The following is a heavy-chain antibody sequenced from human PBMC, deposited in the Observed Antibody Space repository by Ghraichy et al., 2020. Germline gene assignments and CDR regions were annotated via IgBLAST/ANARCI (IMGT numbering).Heavy chain of an antibody. CDR1: GFTFSTYW. V-gene: IGHV3-74*01. J-gene: IGHJ4*02. D-gene: IGHD4-17*01. CDR2: LTADGSST. CDR3: ASSPVTTYGTALDY. Sequence: GSLNISCAASGFTFSTYWMHWVRQAPGKGLVWVSRLTADGSSTVYADSVKGRFTISRDNAKNTLYLQMNSLRAEDTAVYYCASSPVTTYGTALDYWGQGTLVTVSS.